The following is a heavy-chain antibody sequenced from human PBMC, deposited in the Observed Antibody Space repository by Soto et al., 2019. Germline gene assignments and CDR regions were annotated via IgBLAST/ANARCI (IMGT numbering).Heavy chain of an antibody. CDR1: GGSISSSNW. CDR3: ARDYYDNSGYYYRAFDI. CDR2: IYHSGST. J-gene: IGHJ3*02. D-gene: IGHD3-22*01. Sequence: SETLSLTCAVSGGSISSSNWWSWVRQPPGKGLEWIGEIYHSGSTNYNPSLKSRVTISVDTSKNQFSLKLNSVTAADTAVYYCARDYYDNSGYYYRAFDIWGQGTMVTVSS. V-gene: IGHV4-4*02.